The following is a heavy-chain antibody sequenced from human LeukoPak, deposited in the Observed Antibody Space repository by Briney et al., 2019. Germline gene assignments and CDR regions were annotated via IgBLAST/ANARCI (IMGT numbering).Heavy chain of an antibody. J-gene: IGHJ4*02. CDR2: INTNTGNP. CDR3: ATPPPLGYYYDSSGYVN. D-gene: IGHD3-22*01. V-gene: IGHV7-4-1*02. Sequence: GASVKVSRKASGYTFTSYAMNWVRQAPGQGLEWMGWINTNTGNPTYAQGFTGRFVFSLDTSVSTAYLQISSLKAEDTAVYYCATPPPLGYYYDSSGYVNWGQGTLVTVSS. CDR1: GYTFTSYA.